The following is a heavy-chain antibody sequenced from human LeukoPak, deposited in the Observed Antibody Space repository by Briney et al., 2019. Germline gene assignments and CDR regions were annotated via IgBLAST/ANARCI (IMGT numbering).Heavy chain of an antibody. CDR1: GYTFTGYY. Sequence: ASVKVSCKASGYTFTGYYMHWVRQAPGQGLECMGRINPNSGGTNYAQKFQGRVTMTRDTSISTAYMELSRLRSDDTAVYYCARVVRDCSSTSCYAGSTDYYYYMDVWGKGTTVTVSS. V-gene: IGHV1-2*06. D-gene: IGHD2-2*01. CDR2: INPNSGGT. CDR3: ARVVRDCSSTSCYAGSTDYYYYMDV. J-gene: IGHJ6*03.